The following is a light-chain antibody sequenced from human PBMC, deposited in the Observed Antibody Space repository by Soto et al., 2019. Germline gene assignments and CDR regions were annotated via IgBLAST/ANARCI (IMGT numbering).Light chain of an antibody. CDR1: STDFGDDKY. J-gene: IGLJ1*01. CDR2: GVN. V-gene: IGLV2-23*02. Sequence: SALTQPASVSGSPGQSITMSCTGSSTDFGDDKYVSWYQQQPGKGPNLLIYGVNKRPSGVSNRFSGSKSGNTASLTISGLKVEDEADYYCCSSGGSPTYVFGTGTKVTVL. CDR3: CSSGGSPTYV.